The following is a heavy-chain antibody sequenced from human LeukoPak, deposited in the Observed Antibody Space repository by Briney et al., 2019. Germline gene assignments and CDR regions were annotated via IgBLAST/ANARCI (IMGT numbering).Heavy chain of an antibody. J-gene: IGHJ4*02. CDR3: ARGLRRMGNYYDSSGYYPLGY. D-gene: IGHD3-22*01. CDR1: GDSVSSNSAA. CDR2: TYYRSKWYN. Sequence: SQTLSLTCAISGDSVSSNSAAWNWIRQSPSRGLEWLGRTYYRSKWYNDYAVSVKSRITINPDTSKNQFSLKLSSVTAADTAVYYCARGLRRMGNYYDSSGYYPLGYWGQGTLVTVSS. V-gene: IGHV6-1*01.